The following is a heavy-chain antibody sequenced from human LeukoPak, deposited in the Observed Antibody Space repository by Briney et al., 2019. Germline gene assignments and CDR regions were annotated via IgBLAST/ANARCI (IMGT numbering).Heavy chain of an antibody. CDR3: ARADFWSGYSSTY. Sequence: SQTLSLTCTVSGGSISSGSYYWGWIRQPAGKGLEWIGRIDTSGSTNYNPSIKSRVTISVDTSKNQFSLKLSSVTAADTAVYYCARADFWSGYSSTYWGQGTLVTVSS. D-gene: IGHD3-3*01. V-gene: IGHV4-61*02. CDR1: GGSISSGSYY. J-gene: IGHJ4*02. CDR2: IDTSGST.